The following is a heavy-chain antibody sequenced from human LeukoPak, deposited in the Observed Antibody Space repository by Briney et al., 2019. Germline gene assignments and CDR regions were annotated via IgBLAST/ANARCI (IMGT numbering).Heavy chain of an antibody. D-gene: IGHD3-10*01. V-gene: IGHV1-2*02. J-gene: IGHJ4*02. Sequence: ASVKVSCKASGYTFTGYYMHWVRQAPGQGLEWMGWINPNSGGTNYAQKFQGRVTMTRDTSISTAYMELSRLRSDDTAVYYCARERYYYGSGSYYNELDYWGQGTLVTVSS. CDR3: ARERYYYGSGSYYNELDY. CDR2: INPNSGGT. CDR1: GYTFTGYY.